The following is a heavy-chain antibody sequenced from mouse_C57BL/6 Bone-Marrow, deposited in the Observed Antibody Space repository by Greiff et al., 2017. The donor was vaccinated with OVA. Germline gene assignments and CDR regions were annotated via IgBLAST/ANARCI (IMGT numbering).Heavy chain of an antibody. CDR2: IYPRSGNT. CDR1: GYTFTSYG. V-gene: IGHV1-81*01. D-gene: IGHD2-13*01. Sequence: QVQLQQSGAELARPGASVKLSCKASGYTFTSYGISWVKQRTGQGLEWIGEIYPRSGNTYYNEKFKGKATLTVDKSSSTAYMELRSLTSEDTAVYYCARRGDYSFAYWGQGTLVTVSA. CDR3: ARRGDYSFAY. J-gene: IGHJ3*01.